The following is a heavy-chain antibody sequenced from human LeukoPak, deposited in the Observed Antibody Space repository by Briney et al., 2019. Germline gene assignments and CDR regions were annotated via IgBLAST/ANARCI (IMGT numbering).Heavy chain of an antibody. J-gene: IGHJ4*02. CDR2: IYYSGST. CDR1: GGSVSSGSYY. V-gene: IGHV4-61*01. Sequence: NTSETLSLTCTVSGGSVSSGSYYWSWIRQPPGKGLEWIGYIYYSGSTNYNPSLKSRVTISVDTSKNQFSLKLSSVTAADTAVYYCAILSPRDDSSGYYSVGFDYWGQGTLVTVSS. CDR3: AILSPRDDSSGYYSVGFDY. D-gene: IGHD3-22*01.